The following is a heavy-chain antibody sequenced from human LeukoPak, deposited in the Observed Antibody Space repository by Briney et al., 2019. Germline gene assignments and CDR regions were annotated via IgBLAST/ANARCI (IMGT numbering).Heavy chain of an antibody. D-gene: IGHD3-22*01. CDR1: GFTFRSYG. Sequence: GGSLRLSCAASGFTFRSYGMSWVRQAPGKGLEWVSAVRGSDGSTYYGDSVKGRFTISRDNSKNTLNLQMNSPRAEDTAVYYCARYYYESSGYFYYFEYWGQGTLVTVSS. CDR2: VRGSDGST. V-gene: IGHV3-23*01. CDR3: ARYYYESSGYFYYFEY. J-gene: IGHJ4*02.